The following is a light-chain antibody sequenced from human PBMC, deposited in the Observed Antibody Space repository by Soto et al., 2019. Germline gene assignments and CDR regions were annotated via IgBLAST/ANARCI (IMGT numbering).Light chain of an antibody. V-gene: IGKV1-5*03. CDR2: KAS. CDR3: QHYNSYSEA. J-gene: IGKJ1*01. CDR1: QTISSW. Sequence: DIQVTQSPSTLSGSVGDRVTITCRASQTISSWLAWYQQKPGEAPKLLIYKASTLKSGVPSRFGGSGSGTEFTLTISSLQPDDFATYYCQHYNSYSEAFGQGTKVDI.